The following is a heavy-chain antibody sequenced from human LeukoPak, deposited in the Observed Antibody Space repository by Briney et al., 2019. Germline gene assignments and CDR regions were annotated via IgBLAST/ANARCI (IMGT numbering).Heavy chain of an antibody. CDR2: INPGGGSP. CDR1: GYTLTKYY. Sequence: GASLRVSCKASGYTLTKYYLHWVRQAPGQGLEWMGIINPGGGSPIYAQKFQGRVTLTADTDTSTVYMEMSRLRSDDTAVFYCARGGRSIAAASMPGTFDHWGQGTPLTVSS. V-gene: IGHV1-46*01. D-gene: IGHD6-13*01. CDR3: ARGGRSIAAASMPGTFDH. J-gene: IGHJ4*02.